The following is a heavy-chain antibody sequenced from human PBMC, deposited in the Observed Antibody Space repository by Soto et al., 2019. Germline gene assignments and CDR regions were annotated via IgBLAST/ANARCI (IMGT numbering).Heavy chain of an antibody. D-gene: IGHD2-2*02. CDR3: ARVTVVLAAIPHALRNWYFDL. CDR2: ISYDGNNK. V-gene: IGHV3-30-3*01. CDR1: GFSFSSYA. J-gene: IGHJ2*01. Sequence: QVQLVDSGGGGVQPGRSLRLSCVASGFSFSSYAMHWVRQAPGKGLEWGAVISYDGNNKYYADSVKGRFTISRDYSKHKMYLQMNSLRAEDTAVYYCARVTVVLAAIPHALRNWYFDLWGRGTLVTVSS.